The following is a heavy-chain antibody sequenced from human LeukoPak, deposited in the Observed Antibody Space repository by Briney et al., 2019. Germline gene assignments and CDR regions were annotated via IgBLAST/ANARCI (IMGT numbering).Heavy chain of an antibody. CDR2: IYYSGST. Sequence: SETLSLTCTVSGGSISSYYWSWIRQPPGKGLEWIGYIYYSGSTNYNPSLKSRVTISVHTSKNQFSLKLRSVTAADTAMYYCARRQLEMATIGSAFDIWGQGTMVTVSS. D-gene: IGHD5-24*01. V-gene: IGHV4-59*01. CDR3: ARRQLEMATIGSAFDI. J-gene: IGHJ3*02. CDR1: GGSISSYY.